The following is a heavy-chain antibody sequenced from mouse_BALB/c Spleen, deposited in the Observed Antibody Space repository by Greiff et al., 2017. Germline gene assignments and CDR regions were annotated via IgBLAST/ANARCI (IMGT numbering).Heavy chain of an antibody. CDR3: ARVWDTTVVATGYFDY. J-gene: IGHJ2*01. CDR1: GYTFSSYW. CDR2: ILPGSGST. D-gene: IGHD1-1*01. Sequence: QVQLQQSGAELMKPGASVKISCKATGYTFSSYWIEWVKQRPGHGLEWIGEILPGSGSTNYNEKFKGKATFTADTSSNTAYMQLSSLTSEDSAVYYCARVWDTTVVATGYFDYGGQGTTLTVSS. V-gene: IGHV1-9*01.